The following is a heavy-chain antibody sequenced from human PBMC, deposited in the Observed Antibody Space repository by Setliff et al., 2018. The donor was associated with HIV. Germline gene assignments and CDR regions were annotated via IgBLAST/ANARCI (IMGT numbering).Heavy chain of an antibody. CDR2: INSDGSST. Sequence: GGSLRLSCAASGFTFSNYWMHWVRQAPGKGLVWVSRINSDGSSTNYADSVKGRFTISRDNAKNTLYLQMNSLRAEDTAVYYCARDARAYGSRSYSDWGQGTLVTVSS. D-gene: IGHD3-10*01. V-gene: IGHV3-74*01. CDR3: ARDARAYGSRSYSD. CDR1: GFTFSNYW. J-gene: IGHJ4*02.